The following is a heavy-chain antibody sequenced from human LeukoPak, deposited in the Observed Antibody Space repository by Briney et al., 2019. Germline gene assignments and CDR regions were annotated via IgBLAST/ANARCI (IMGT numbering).Heavy chain of an antibody. CDR3: ARQQLWLQIDY. V-gene: IGHV4-34*01. J-gene: IGHJ4*02. D-gene: IGHD5-18*01. Sequence: SETLSLTCAVYGGSFSGYYWSWIRQPPGKGLEWIGEINHSGSTNYNPSLKSRVTISVDTSKNQFSLKLSSVTAADTAVYYCARQQLWLQIDYWGQGTLVTVSS. CDR1: GGSFSGYY. CDR2: INHSGST.